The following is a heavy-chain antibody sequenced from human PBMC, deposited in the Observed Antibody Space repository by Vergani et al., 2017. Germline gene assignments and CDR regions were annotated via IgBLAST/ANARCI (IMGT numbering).Heavy chain of an antibody. CDR3: ARMGGYDDGDAFSIGYFDS. CDR1: GGSFRTGGQS. V-gene: IGHV4-61*02. CDR2: IYTSGAT. J-gene: IGHJ4*02. Sequence: QVQLQESGPGLVKPSQTLSLTCTVSGGSFRTGGQSWTWLRQSAGKGLEWIGRIYTSGATNYNPSLRSRAIMPVDASKKQFPLKLNSVTAADTAMYYCARMGGYDDGDAFSIGYFDSWGPGILVTVSS. D-gene: IGHD2-21*01.